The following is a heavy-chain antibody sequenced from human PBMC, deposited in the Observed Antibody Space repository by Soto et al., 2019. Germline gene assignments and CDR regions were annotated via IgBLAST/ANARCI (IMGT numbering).Heavy chain of an antibody. Sequence: QVQLQESGPGLVKPSGTLSLTCAVSGGSISSSNWWSGVRQPPGKGLEWIGEIYHSGSTNYNPSLKSRVTISVDKSKNQSSLKLSSVTAADTAVYYCAKVSGSYYYGMDVWGQGTTVTVSS. CDR2: IYHSGST. CDR3: AKVSGSYYYGMDV. V-gene: IGHV4-4*02. D-gene: IGHD1-26*01. J-gene: IGHJ6*02. CDR1: GGSISSSNW.